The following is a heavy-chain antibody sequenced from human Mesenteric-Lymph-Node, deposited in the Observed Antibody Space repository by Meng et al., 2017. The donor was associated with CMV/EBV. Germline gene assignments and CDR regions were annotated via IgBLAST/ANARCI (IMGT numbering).Heavy chain of an antibody. CDR1: GYTFSNYY. V-gene: IGHV1-2*02. J-gene: IGHJ6*02. CDR3: ASLPRDYYYYYGMDV. CDR2: INPNSGGT. Sequence: ASVKVSCKASGYTFSNYYIHWVRQAPGQGLEWMGWINPNSGGTNYAQKFQGRVTMTRDTSISTAYMELSRLRSDDTAVYYCASLPRDYYYYYGMDVWGQGTTVTVSS.